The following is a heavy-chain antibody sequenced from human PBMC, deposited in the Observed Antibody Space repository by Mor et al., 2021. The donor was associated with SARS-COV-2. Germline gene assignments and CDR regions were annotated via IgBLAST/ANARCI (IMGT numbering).Heavy chain of an antibody. Sequence: VRQAPGKGLEWVGRIRNKANSYNTEYAASVKVRFTISRDNSQNSLYLQMNSLKTEDTAVYYCVRGGAYYPLDYWGQGTLVT. J-gene: IGHJ4*02. CDR3: VRGGAYYPLDY. V-gene: IGHV3-72*01. CDR2: IRNKANSYNT. D-gene: IGHD3-22*01.